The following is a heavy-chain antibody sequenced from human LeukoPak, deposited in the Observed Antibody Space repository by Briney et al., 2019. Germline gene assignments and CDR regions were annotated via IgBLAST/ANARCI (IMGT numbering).Heavy chain of an antibody. CDR3: ARAQVGSGWYNGDY. CDR2: IWYDGSNK. D-gene: IGHD6-19*01. J-gene: IGHJ4*02. V-gene: IGHV3-33*01. Sequence: PGRSLRLSCAASGFTFSSYATHWVRQAPGKGLEWVAVIWYDGSNKYYADSVKGRFTISRDNSKNTLYLQMNSLRAEDTAVYYCARAQVGSGWYNGDYWGQGTLVTVSS. CDR1: GFTFSSYA.